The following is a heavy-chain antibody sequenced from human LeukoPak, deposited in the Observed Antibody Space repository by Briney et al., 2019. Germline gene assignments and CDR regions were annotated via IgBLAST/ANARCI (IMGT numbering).Heavy chain of an antibody. CDR1: GYSFTSYW. Sequence: GESLKISCKGSGYSFTSYWIGWGRQMPGKGVEWVGIIYPGDSDTRYSPSFQGQVTISADKSIRTAYLQWSSLKASDTAMYYCARLGYDSSGYYVGFDYWGQGTLVTVSS. D-gene: IGHD3-22*01. CDR3: ARLGYDSSGYYVGFDY. CDR2: IYPGDSDT. V-gene: IGHV5-51*01. J-gene: IGHJ4*02.